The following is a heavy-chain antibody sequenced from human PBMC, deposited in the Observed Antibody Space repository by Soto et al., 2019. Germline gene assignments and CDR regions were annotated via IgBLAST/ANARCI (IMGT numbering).Heavy chain of an antibody. CDR1: GLTFRSYA. D-gene: IGHD5-12*01. V-gene: IGHV3-23*01. J-gene: IGHJ3*02. Sequence: GGSLRLSCAASGLTFRSYAMSWVRQAPGKGLEWVSAIGGSGSSTYYADSVKGRFTISRDNSKNTLYLQMNSLRAEDTAVYYCAKERATFDAFDIWGQGTMVTVSS. CDR2: IGGSGSST. CDR3: AKERATFDAFDI.